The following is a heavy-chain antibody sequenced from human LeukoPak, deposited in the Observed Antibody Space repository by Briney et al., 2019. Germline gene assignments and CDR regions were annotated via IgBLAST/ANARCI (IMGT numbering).Heavy chain of an antibody. CDR1: GFTFSTYA. D-gene: IGHD1-1*01. J-gene: IGHJ4*02. CDR3: AKDPGWNPRYFDY. V-gene: IGHV3-23*01. Sequence: GGSLRLSCAASGFTFSTYAMSWVRQAPGKGLERVSAISGSGGSTYYADSVKGRFTISRDNSKNTLYLQMNSLRAEDTAVYYCAKDPGWNPRYFDYWGQGTLVTVSS. CDR2: ISGSGGST.